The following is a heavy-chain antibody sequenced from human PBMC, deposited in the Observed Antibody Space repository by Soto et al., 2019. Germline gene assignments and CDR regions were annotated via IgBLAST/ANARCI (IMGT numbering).Heavy chain of an antibody. CDR2: INPNSGGT. V-gene: IGHV1-2*04. CDR1: GYTFTGYY. CDR3: ARGGRAAAGLNYYYYGMDV. J-gene: IGHJ6*02. D-gene: IGHD6-13*01. Sequence: ASVKVSCKASGYTFTGYYMHWVRQAPGQGLEWMGWINPNSGGTNYAQKFQGWVTMTRDTSISTAYMELSRLRSDDTAVYYCARGGRAAAGLNYYYYGMDVWGQGTTVTVS.